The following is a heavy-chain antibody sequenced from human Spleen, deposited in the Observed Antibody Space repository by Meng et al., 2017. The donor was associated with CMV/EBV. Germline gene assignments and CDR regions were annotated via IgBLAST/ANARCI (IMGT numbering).Heavy chain of an antibody. D-gene: IGHD3-22*01. Sequence: SGPTLVKPSQTLTLTCTFSGLSPSTNGVGVGWIRQPPGKALEWLALVLWNDDKRYSPSLRSRLTITKDTSKSQVVLTMTNMEPVDTATYYCAHRRRTYYYDSSGYYSAFDIWGQGTMVTVSS. CDR3: AHRRRTYYYDSSGYYSAFDI. CDR1: GLSPSTNGVG. J-gene: IGHJ3*02. CDR2: VLWNDDK. V-gene: IGHV2-5*01.